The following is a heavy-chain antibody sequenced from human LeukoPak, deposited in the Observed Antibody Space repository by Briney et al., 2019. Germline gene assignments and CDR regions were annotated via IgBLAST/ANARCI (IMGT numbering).Heavy chain of an antibody. V-gene: IGHV3-30*04. CDR2: ISYDGSKK. J-gene: IGHJ4*02. CDR1: GFSLSSYA. D-gene: IGHD5-12*01. Sequence: GGSLRLSCAASGFSLSSYAIHWVRQAPGKGLEWVAIISYDGSKKYYADSVKGRFTISRDNSKNTLYLQMNSLRTEDTAVYYCARSAAAGRIVATFGYWGQETLVIVSS. CDR3: ARSAAAGRIVATFGY.